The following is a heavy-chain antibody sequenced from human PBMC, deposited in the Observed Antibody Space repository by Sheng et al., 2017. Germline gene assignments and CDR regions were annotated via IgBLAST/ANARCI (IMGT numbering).Heavy chain of an antibody. CDR3: AREGGGRRHGYFLH. CDR2: IKPDYGTP. D-gene: IGHD2-15*01. J-gene: IGHJ1*01. CDR1: GGTFSSST. V-gene: IGHV1-69*13. Sequence: QVQLVQSGAEVKKPVSSVKVSCKASGGTFSSSTFSWLRQAPGRGLEWMGGIKPDYGTPQYVQKFQGRVMIVADESTRTAYMELSSLRSEDTAIYYCAREGGGRRHGYFLHWGQGTLVTVSS.